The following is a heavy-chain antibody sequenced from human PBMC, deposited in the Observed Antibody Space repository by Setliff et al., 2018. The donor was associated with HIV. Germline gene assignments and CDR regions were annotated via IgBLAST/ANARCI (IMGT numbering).Heavy chain of an antibody. CDR3: STIRAYYYDSSGQEYFQY. Sequence: VASGNVSCKVSGYSLNDLSTHWVRQAPGKGLEWMGGFDPEDGETVYAQKLQGRVTMTEDKSTDTAYMELSSLRSEDTAMYYCSTIRAYYYDSSGQEYFQYWGHGTLVTVSS. D-gene: IGHD3-22*01. V-gene: IGHV1-24*01. J-gene: IGHJ1*01. CDR2: FDPEDGET. CDR1: GYSLNDLS.